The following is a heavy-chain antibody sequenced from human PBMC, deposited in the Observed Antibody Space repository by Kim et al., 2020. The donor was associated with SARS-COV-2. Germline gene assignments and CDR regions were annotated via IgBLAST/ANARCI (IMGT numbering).Heavy chain of an antibody. CDR2: IIPIFGTA. J-gene: IGHJ3*02. CDR1: GGTFSSYA. D-gene: IGHD3-22*01. Sequence: SVKVSCKASGGTFSSYAISWVRQAPGQGLEWMGGIIPIFGTANYAQKFQGRVTITADESTSTAYMELSSLRSEDTAVYYCARRGYYDSSGYYYVYAFDIWGQGTMVTVSS. CDR3: ARRGYYDSSGYYYVYAFDI. V-gene: IGHV1-69*13.